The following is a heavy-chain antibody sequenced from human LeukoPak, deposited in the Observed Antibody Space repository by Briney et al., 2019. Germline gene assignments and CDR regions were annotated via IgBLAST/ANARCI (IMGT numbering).Heavy chain of an antibody. V-gene: IGHV3-23*01. CDR1: GFTLNTHYG. Sequence: GGSLRLSCASSGFTLNTHYGMSLIRQAPGKGLEWVSTITASGYFTNYADSVKGRFTISRDISKNTLYLQMNSLRVEDTAVYYCAKDPGGSYDYWGQGTLVTVSS. D-gene: IGHD1-26*01. CDR3: AKDPGGSYDY. CDR2: ITASGYFT. J-gene: IGHJ4*02.